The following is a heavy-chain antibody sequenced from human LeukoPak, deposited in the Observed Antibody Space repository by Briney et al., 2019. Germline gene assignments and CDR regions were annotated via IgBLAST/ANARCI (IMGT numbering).Heavy chain of an antibody. V-gene: IGHV3-7*01. CDR1: GFTFSSYW. CDR2: IKQDGSEK. CDR3: ASYNRYSSGWFYYYMDV. Sequence: GGSLRLSCAASGFTFSSYWMSWVRQAPGKGLEWVANIKQDGSEKYYVDSVKGRFTISRDNAKNSLYLQMNSLRAEDTAVYYCASYNRYSSGWFYYYMDVWGKGTTVTVSS. D-gene: IGHD6-19*01. J-gene: IGHJ6*03.